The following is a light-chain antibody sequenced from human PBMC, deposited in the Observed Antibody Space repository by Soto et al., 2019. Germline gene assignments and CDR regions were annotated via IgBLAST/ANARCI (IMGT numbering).Light chain of an antibody. CDR3: QQLNSYVFT. Sequence: DIQLTQSPSFLYASVGDRVTISCRASQDVSRFLAWYQQKPGKAPNLLIYAASTLQSGVPSRFSGSGYGTEFTLTICSLQPEDFATYYCQQLNSYVFTFGPGTKVDIK. CDR2: AAS. CDR1: QDVSRF. V-gene: IGKV1-9*01. J-gene: IGKJ3*01.